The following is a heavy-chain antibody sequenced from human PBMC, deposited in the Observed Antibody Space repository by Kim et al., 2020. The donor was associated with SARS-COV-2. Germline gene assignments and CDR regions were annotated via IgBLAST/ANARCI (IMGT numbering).Heavy chain of an antibody. Sequence: GGSLRLSCAASGFTFDDYAMHWVRQAPGKGLEWVSGISWNSGSIGYADSVKGRFTISRDNAKNSLYLQMNSLRAEDTALYYCAKDMGFDWFRGYYFDYWGQGTLVTVSS. CDR1: GFTFDDYA. CDR3: AKDMGFDWFRGYYFDY. CDR2: ISWNSGSI. J-gene: IGHJ4*02. D-gene: IGHD3-9*01. V-gene: IGHV3-9*01.